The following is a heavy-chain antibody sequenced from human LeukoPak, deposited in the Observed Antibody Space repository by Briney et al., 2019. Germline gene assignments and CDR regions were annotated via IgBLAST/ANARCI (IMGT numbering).Heavy chain of an antibody. D-gene: IGHD3-9*01. CDR2: ISAYNGNT. CDR1: AYTFTSYG. V-gene: IGHV1-18*01. J-gene: IGHJ3*02. Sequence: ASVKVSCKASAYTFTSYGISWVRQAPGQGLEWMGWISAYNGNTNYAQKLQGRVTMTTDTSTSTAYMELRSLRSDDTAVYYCARETYYDILTGYYIGAFDIWGQGTMVTVSS. CDR3: ARETYYDILTGYYIGAFDI.